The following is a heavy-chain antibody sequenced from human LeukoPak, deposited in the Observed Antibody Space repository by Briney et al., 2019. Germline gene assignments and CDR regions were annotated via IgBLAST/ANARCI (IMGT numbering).Heavy chain of an antibody. Sequence: GGSLRLSCAASGFTFSSYSMNWVRQAPGKGLEWVSSISSSSSYIYYADSVKGRFTISRDNAKNSLYLQMNSLRAEDTAVYYCARVYLSQQLVPGLDYWGQGTLVTVSS. D-gene: IGHD6-13*01. CDR3: ARVYLSQQLVPGLDY. J-gene: IGHJ4*02. V-gene: IGHV3-21*01. CDR2: ISSSSSYI. CDR1: GFTFSSYS.